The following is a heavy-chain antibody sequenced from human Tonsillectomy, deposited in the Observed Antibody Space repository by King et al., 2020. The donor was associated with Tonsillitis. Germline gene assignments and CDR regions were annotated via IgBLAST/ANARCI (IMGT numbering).Heavy chain of an antibody. Sequence: QLVQSGGGLVKPGGSLRLSCAASGFTFSDYYMSWFRQAPGKGLEWVSFIGFSSSYTHYAESVKGRFTISRGNAKNSLYLQMNSLRPEDTAVYYCARNPFDYWGQGTLVTVSS. CDR3: ARNPFDY. CDR2: IGFSSSYT. J-gene: IGHJ4*02. CDR1: GFTFSDYY. V-gene: IGHV3-11*06.